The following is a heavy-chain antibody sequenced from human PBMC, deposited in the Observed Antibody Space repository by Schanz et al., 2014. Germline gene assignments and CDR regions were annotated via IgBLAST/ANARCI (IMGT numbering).Heavy chain of an antibody. CDR1: GGTFSSYT. D-gene: IGHD3-10*01. CDR3: GEYGSGSYTDT. V-gene: IGHV1-69*02. CDR2: LIPLLNIT. Sequence: QVQLVQSGPEVKKPGSSVKVSCTASGGTFSSYTINWVRQAPGQGLELMGRLIPLLNITVYTQKFQGRVTLTADKSTATAYMELSSLRSDDTAVYYCGEYGSGSYTDTWGQGTLVTVSP. J-gene: IGHJ5*02.